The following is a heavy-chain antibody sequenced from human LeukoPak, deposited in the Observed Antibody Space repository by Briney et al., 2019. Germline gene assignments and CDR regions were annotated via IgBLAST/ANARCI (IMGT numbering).Heavy chain of an antibody. CDR1: GFTFSSYS. CDR2: ISSSSSYI. J-gene: IGHJ4*02. Sequence: PGGSLRLSCAASGFTFSSYSMNWVRHAPGKGLELVSSISSSSSYIYYADSVKGRFTISRDNAKNSLYLQMNSLRAEDTAVYYCARDLSGSYPDFDYWGQGTLVTVSS. CDR3: ARDLSGSYPDFDY. D-gene: IGHD3-10*01. V-gene: IGHV3-21*01.